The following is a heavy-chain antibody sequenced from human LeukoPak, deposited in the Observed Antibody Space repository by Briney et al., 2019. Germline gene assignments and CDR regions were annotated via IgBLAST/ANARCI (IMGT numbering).Heavy chain of an antibody. D-gene: IGHD3-22*01. CDR1: GYTFTGYY. CDR2: INPNSGGT. CDR3: AREGMIVVAGFDY. V-gene: IGHV1-2*02. J-gene: IGHJ4*02. Sequence: RASVKVSCKASGYTFTGYYMHWVRQAPGQGLEWMGWINPNSGGTNYAQKFQGRVTMTRDTSISTAYMELSRLRSDDTAVYYCAREGMIVVAGFDYWGQGTLVTVSS.